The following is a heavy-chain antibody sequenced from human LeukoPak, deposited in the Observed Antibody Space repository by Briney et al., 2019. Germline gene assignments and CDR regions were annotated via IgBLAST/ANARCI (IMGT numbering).Heavy chain of an antibody. CDR3: ARGGYRDGDVE. Sequence: SETLSLTCTVSGGSISSGSYYWSWIRQPAGKGLEWIGRVYTSGSTNYNPSLKSRVTVSIDTSKNQFSLNLSSVTAADTAFYYCARGGYRDGDVEWGQGTLVTVSS. CDR2: VYTSGST. V-gene: IGHV4-61*02. CDR1: GGSISSGSYY. J-gene: IGHJ4*02. D-gene: IGHD5-18*01.